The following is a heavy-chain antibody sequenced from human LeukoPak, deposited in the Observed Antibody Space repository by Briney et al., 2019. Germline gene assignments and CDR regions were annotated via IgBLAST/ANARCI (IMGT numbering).Heavy chain of an antibody. CDR2: NNPNSGGT. CDR3: ARELITMIVVDPVYYMDV. V-gene: IGHV1-2*02. Sequence: ASVKVSCKASGYTFTGYYMHWVRQAPGQGLEWMGWNNPNSGGTNYAQKFQGRVTMTRDTSISTAYMELSRLRSDDTAVYYCARELITMIVVDPVYYMDVWGKGTTVTVSS. CDR1: GYTFTGYY. D-gene: IGHD3-22*01. J-gene: IGHJ6*03.